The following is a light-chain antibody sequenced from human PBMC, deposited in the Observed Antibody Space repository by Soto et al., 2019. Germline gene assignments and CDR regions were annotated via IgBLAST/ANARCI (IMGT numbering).Light chain of an antibody. Sequence: QSALTQPASVSGSPGQSITISCTGSSSDVGGYNHVSWYQQHPGKAPKLMIYEVSNRPSGVSNRFSGSKSGNTASLTISGLRAEDEADYYCSSYTTSTTRIIFGGGTKLTVL. CDR2: EVS. CDR1: SSDVGGYNH. V-gene: IGLV2-14*01. J-gene: IGLJ2*01. CDR3: SSYTTSTTRII.